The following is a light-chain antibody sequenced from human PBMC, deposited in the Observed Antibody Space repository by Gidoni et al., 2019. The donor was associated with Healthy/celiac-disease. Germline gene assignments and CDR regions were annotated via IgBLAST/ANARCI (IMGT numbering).Light chain of an antibody. Sequence: SYELTQPPSVSVSPGQTASITCPGDKLGDKYACWYQQKPGQSPVLVIYQDRQRPSRIPERFSGSNSGNTATLTISGTQAMDEADYYCQAWDSSTRVFGTGTKVTVL. V-gene: IGLV3-1*01. J-gene: IGLJ1*01. CDR1: KLGDKY. CDR2: QDR. CDR3: QAWDSSTRV.